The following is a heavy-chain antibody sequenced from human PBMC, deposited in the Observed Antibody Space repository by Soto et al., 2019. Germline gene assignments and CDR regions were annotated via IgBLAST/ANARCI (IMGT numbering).Heavy chain of an antibody. V-gene: IGHV4-31*03. J-gene: IGHJ4*02. Sequence: PSETLSLTCTVSGGSISSGGYYWSWIRQHPGKGLEWIGYIYYSGSTYYNPSLKSRVTISVDTSKNQFSLKLSSVTAADTAVYYCARVVEMAKTCDYWGQGTLVTVS. CDR3: ARVVEMAKTCDY. D-gene: IGHD5-12*01. CDR1: GGSISSGGYY. CDR2: IYYSGST.